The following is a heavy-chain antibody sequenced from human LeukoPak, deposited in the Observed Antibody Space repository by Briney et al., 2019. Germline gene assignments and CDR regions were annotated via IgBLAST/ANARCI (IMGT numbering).Heavy chain of an antibody. Sequence: PSETLSLTCAVYGGSFSGYYWSWIRQPPGKGLEWIGEINHSGSTNYNPSLKSRVTISVDTSKNQFSLKLSSVTAADTAVYYCARMGIAVASDAFDIWGQGTMVTVSS. CDR2: INHSGST. D-gene: IGHD6-19*01. J-gene: IGHJ3*02. V-gene: IGHV4-34*01. CDR1: GGSFSGYY. CDR3: ARMGIAVASDAFDI.